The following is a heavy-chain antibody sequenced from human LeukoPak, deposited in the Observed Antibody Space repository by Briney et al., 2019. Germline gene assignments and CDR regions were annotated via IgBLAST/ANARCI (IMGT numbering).Heavy chain of an antibody. J-gene: IGHJ6*02. CDR2: ISAYNGNT. Sequence: GASVKVSCKASGYTFTSYGISWVRQAPGQGLEWMGWISAYNGNTSYAQKLQGRVTMTTDTSTSTAYMELRSLRSDDTAVYYCARDGAPYYDFWSGYYPYYYGMDVWGQGTTVTVSS. D-gene: IGHD3-3*01. CDR1: GYTFTSYG. CDR3: ARDGAPYYDFWSGYYPYYYGMDV. V-gene: IGHV1-18*01.